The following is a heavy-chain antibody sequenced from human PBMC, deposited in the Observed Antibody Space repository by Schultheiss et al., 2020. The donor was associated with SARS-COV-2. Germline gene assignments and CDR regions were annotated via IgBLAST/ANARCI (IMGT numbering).Heavy chain of an antibody. V-gene: IGHV3-30*04. J-gene: IGHJ6*02. CDR3: AREKVEAVALYYYYYGMDV. CDR1: GFTFSAYA. CDR2: ISSDGSDK. D-gene: IGHD6-19*01. Sequence: GASLKISCVASGFTFSAYAMHWVRQAPGKGLEWVAVISSDGSDKFYADSVKGRLTISRDNSKNTLYLQMNSLRAEDTAVYYCAREKVEAVALYYYYYGMDVWGQGTTVTVSS.